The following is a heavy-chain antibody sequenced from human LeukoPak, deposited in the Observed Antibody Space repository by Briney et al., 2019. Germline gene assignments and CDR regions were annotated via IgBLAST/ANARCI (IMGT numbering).Heavy chain of an antibody. CDR1: GFTFSNYW. J-gene: IGHJ4*02. Sequence: GGSLRLSCAASGFTFSNYWINWVRQAPGKGLEWVANIKEDGSQKYYVEPVKGRFTVSRDNAKNSVYLQVSSLRDADTGVYYCARGLNTSPGIDYWGQGTLVTVSS. V-gene: IGHV3-7*01. CDR3: ARGLNTSPGIDY. D-gene: IGHD3-16*01. CDR2: IKEDGSQK.